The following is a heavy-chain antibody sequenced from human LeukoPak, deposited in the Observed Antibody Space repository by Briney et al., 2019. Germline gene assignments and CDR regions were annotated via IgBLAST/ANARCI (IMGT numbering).Heavy chain of an antibody. J-gene: IGHJ6*03. Sequence: SETLSLTCTVSGGSVSSSSYYWGWIRQPPGKGLEWIGSIYYSGSTYYNPSLKSRVTISVDTSKNQFSLKLSSVTAADTAVYYCARLAPLLEQQLVYYYYYMDVWGKGTTVTVSS. D-gene: IGHD6-13*01. V-gene: IGHV4-39*01. CDR2: IYYSGST. CDR3: ARLAPLLEQQLVYYYYYMDV. CDR1: GGSVSSSSYY.